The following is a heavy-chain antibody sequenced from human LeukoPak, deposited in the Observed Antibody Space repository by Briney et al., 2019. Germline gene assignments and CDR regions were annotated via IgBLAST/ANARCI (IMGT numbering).Heavy chain of an antibody. Sequence: GGSLRLSCAASGFTFSSSWMHWVCQAPEKGLEWVADIKCDGSEKYYVDSVKGRLTISRDNAKNSLYLQVNSLRAEDMTVHYCVRAVTYYYDSSGFNWFDPWGQGTLVTVSS. V-gene: IGHV3-52*01. D-gene: IGHD3-22*01. CDR1: GFTFSSSW. CDR3: VRAVTYYYDSSGFNWFDP. CDR2: IKCDGSEK. J-gene: IGHJ5*02.